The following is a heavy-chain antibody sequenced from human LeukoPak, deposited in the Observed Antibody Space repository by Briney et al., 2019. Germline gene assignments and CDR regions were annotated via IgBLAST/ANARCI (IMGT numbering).Heavy chain of an antibody. J-gene: IGHJ2*01. CDR1: GGSISSYY. CDR3: ARKATVTTSWYFDL. CDR2: IYYTGST. V-gene: IGHV4-59*01. Sequence: SETLSLTCTVSGGSISSYYWSWIRQPPGKGLEWIGYIYYTGSTNYNPSLKSRVTISVDTSKNQFSLNLSSVTAADTAVYYCARKATVTTSWYFDLWGRGTLVTVSS. D-gene: IGHD4-17*01.